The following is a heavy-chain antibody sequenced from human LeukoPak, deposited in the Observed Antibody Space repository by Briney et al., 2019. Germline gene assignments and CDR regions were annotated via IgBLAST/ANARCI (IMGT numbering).Heavy chain of an antibody. CDR3: ARGRDSSSWYFDWFDP. CDR1: GYTFTTYY. V-gene: IGHV1-46*01. D-gene: IGHD6-13*01. Sequence: ASVKVSCKASGYTFTTYYMHWMRQAPGQGPEWMGIINPRGGSTDYSQKFQGRVTMTSDTSISTAYMELSRLRSDDTAVYYCARGRDSSSWYFDWFDPWGQGTLVTVSS. J-gene: IGHJ5*02. CDR2: INPRGGST.